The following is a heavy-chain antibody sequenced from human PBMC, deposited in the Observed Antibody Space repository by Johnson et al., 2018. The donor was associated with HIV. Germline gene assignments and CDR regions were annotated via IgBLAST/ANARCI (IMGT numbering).Heavy chain of an antibody. CDR1: GFTFSSYV. V-gene: IGHV3-30-3*01. Sequence: QEQLVESGGGVVQPGRSLRLSCAASGFTFSSYVMHWVRQAPGKGLEWVAVISYDGSNKYYADSVKGRFTISRVNANNTLYLQMNSLRVEDTAVYYCANLIGGGIWGQGTMVTVSS. CDR3: ANLIGGGI. J-gene: IGHJ3*02. D-gene: IGHD3-16*01. CDR2: ISYDGSNK.